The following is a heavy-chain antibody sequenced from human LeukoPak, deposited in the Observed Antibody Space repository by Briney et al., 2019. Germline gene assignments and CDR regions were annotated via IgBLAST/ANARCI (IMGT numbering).Heavy chain of an antibody. CDR3: AREKTGTTENGYYYYGMDV. CDR1: GYTFTSYY. V-gene: IGHV1-46*01. CDR2: INPSGGST. Sequence: ASVKVSCKASGYTFTSYYMHWVRQAPGQGLEWMGIINPSGGSTSYAQKFQGRVTMTRETSTSTVYMELSSLRSEDTAVYYCAREKTGTTENGYYYYGMDVWGQGTTVTVSS. J-gene: IGHJ6*02. D-gene: IGHD1-7*01.